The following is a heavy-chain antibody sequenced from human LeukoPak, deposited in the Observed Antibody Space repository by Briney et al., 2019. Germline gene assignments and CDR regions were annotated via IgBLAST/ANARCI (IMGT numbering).Heavy chain of an antibody. CDR1: GYTFTGYY. CDR3: ARVDPLGVYYYYYGMDV. Sequence: ASVKVSCKASGYTFTGYYMHWVRQAPGQGLEWMGWINPNSGGTNYAQKFQGRVTMTRDTSISTAYMELSRLRSDDTAVYYCARVDPLGVYYYYYGMDVWGQGTTVTVS. V-gene: IGHV1-2*02. D-gene: IGHD3-10*01. J-gene: IGHJ6*02. CDR2: INPNSGGT.